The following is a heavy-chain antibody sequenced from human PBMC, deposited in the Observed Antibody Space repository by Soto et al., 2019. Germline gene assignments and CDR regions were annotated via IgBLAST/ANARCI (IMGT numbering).Heavy chain of an antibody. CDR3: ATDERRGYSYGGALHN. J-gene: IGHJ4*02. D-gene: IGHD5-18*01. CDR1: GCPFSSYA. V-gene: IGHV3-23*01. Sequence: PGGSLRLTCVVSGCPFSSYAMSWVRQAPGKGLEWVSAISGSGGSIYYADSVKGRFTISRDNSKNTLYLQMNSLRAEDTAVYYSATDERRGYSYGGALHNWGQGSLVTVPS. CDR2: ISGSGGSI.